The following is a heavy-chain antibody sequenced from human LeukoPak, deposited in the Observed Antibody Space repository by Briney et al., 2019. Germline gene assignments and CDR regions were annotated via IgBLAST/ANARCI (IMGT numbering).Heavy chain of an antibody. CDR2: TYYRSKWYN. Sequence: SQTLSLTCAISGDSVSSDSDAWNWIRQSPSRGLEWLGRTYYRSKWYNDYAVSVKSRITTNPDTSKNQFSLQLNSVTPEDTAVYYCATVPPVAGGYWGQGTLVTVSS. CDR3: ATVPPVAGGY. J-gene: IGHJ4*02. D-gene: IGHD6-19*01. CDR1: GDSVSSDSDA. V-gene: IGHV6-1*01.